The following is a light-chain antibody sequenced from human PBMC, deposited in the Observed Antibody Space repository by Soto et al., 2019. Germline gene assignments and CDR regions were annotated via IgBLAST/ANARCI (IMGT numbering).Light chain of an antibody. Sequence: EIVMRQSPATLSVSPVERATLSCMASQSISSNLAWYQQKPGQAPRLLMFRTSSRATGFPARFSGSGSGTEFNLTISSLQSEDFGVYYCQQYNNWPRATFGGGTKVDIK. J-gene: IGKJ4*01. CDR1: QSISSN. CDR3: QQYNNWPRAT. V-gene: IGKV3-15*01. CDR2: RTS.